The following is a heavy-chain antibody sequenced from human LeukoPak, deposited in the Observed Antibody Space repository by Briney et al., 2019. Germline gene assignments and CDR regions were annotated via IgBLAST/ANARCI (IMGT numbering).Heavy chain of an antibody. CDR3: ARRIGSGWYDY. J-gene: IGHJ4*02. CDR2: IAPSDSYT. CDR1: GYSFTSYW. V-gene: IGHV5-10-1*01. Sequence: GESLKISCKASGYSFTSYWISWVRQMPGKGLEWMGRIAPSDSYTNYSPSFQGHVTISADKSISTANLQWSSLKASDTAMYYCARRIGSGWYDYWGQGTLVTVSS. D-gene: IGHD6-19*01.